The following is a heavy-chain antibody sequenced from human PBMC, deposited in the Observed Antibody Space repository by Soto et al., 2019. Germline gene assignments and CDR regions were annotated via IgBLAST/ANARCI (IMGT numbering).Heavy chain of an antibody. Sequence: GSLRLSCAASGFTLSSYGMHWVRQAPGKGLEWVAVISYDGSSKYNADSVKGRFTISRENSNNTLYLQLSSLRPDDTAVYYCARKKAVAGTPAFDYWGQGALVT. CDR1: GFTLSSYG. V-gene: IGHV3-30*19. J-gene: IGHJ4*02. CDR2: ISYDGSSK. D-gene: IGHD6-19*01. CDR3: ARKKAVAGTPAFDY.